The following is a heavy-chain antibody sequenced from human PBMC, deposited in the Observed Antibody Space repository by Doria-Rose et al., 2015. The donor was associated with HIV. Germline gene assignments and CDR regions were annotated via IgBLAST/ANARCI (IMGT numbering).Heavy chain of an antibody. CDR2: ISTSSSYI. Sequence: VQLVQSGGGLVKPGGSLRLSCAASGFTFRTYTMNWVRQAPGGGLEWVSSISTSSSYIYYTDSVKGRFTISRDNAKDSLYLQMNNLRAEDTAVYYCARDKFPPPNGMDVWGQGTTVTVSS. V-gene: IGHV3-21*01. CDR3: ARDKFPPPNGMDV. J-gene: IGHJ6*02. CDR1: GFTFRTYT.